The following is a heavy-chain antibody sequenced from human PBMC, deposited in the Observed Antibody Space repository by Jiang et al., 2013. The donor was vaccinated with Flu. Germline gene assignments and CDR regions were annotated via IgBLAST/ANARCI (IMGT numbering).Heavy chain of an antibody. V-gene: IGHV4-31*03. CDR2: IYYSGST. CDR1: GGSISSGGYY. CDR3: ARSPNTGGECVY. J-gene: IGHJ4*02. Sequence: GLVKPSQTLSLTCTVSGGSISSGGYYWSWIRQHPGKGLEWIGYIYYSGSTYYNPSLKSRATISVDTSKNQFSLKLSSVTAADTAVYYCARSPNTGGECVYWGQGTLVTVSS. D-gene: IGHD3-16*01.